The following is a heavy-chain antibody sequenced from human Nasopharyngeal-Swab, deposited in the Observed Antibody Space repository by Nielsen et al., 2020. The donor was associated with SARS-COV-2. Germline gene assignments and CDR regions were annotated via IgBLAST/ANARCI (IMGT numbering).Heavy chain of an antibody. CDR2: INSDGTVA. Sequence: LSLTCAASGFVFSNFWMHWVRQAPGKGPVWVSRINSDGTVANYADSVKGRFTISRDNAKNTLYLHMNSLRADDTAVYYCAIVFSMSFDHWGQGALVTVSS. J-gene: IGHJ4*02. CDR3: AIVFSMSFDH. D-gene: IGHD2-8*01. V-gene: IGHV3-74*01. CDR1: GFVFSNFW.